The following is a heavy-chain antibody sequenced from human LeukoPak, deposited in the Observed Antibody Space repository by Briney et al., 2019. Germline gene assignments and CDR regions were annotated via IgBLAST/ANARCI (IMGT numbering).Heavy chain of an antibody. D-gene: IGHD5-12*01. CDR2: ISYDGSNK. CDR1: GFTFSSYG. CDR3: AKDQDVGYSGYPKAIDY. J-gene: IGHJ4*02. Sequence: GGSLRLSCAASGFTFSSYGMHWVRQAPGKGLEWVAVISYDGSNKYYADSVKGRFTISRDNSKNTLYLQMNSLRAEDTAVYYCAKDQDVGYSGYPKAIDYWGQGTLVTVSS. V-gene: IGHV3-30*18.